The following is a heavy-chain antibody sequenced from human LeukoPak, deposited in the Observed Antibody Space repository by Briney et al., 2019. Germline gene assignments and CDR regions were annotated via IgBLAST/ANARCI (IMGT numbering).Heavy chain of an antibody. Sequence: ASVKVSCKASGYTFTSYDINWVRQAPGHRLEWMGWMNPNSGNTGYAQKFQRRVTITRNTSLSTAPMQLSSLLSEYPAVYYSVPGTIFGVVPKDYWGQKPRVSVSS. J-gene: IGHJ4*02. D-gene: IGHD3-3*01. CDR3: VPGTIFGVVPKDY. V-gene: IGHV1-8*03. CDR2: MNPNSGNT. CDR1: GYTFTSYD.